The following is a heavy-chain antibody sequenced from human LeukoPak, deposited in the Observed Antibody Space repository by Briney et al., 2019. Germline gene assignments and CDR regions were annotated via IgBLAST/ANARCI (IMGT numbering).Heavy chain of an antibody. Sequence: ASVKVSCKASGYTFISYAMNWVRQAPGQGLEWMGWINTNTGNPTYAQGFTGRFVFSLDASVSTAYLQISSLKAEDTAVYYCARVARGIAAAGTGIDYWGQGTLVIVSS. V-gene: IGHV7-4-1*02. D-gene: IGHD6-13*01. CDR3: ARVARGIAAAGTGIDY. CDR2: INTNTGNP. CDR1: GYTFISYA. J-gene: IGHJ4*02.